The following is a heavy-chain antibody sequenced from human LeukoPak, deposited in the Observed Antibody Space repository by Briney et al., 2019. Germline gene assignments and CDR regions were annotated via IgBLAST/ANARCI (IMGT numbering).Heavy chain of an antibody. V-gene: IGHV3-23*01. Sequence: PGGSLRLSCAASGFTFSSYAMSWVRQAPGKGLEWVSAISGSGGSTYYADSVKGRFTISRDNSKNTLYLQMNSLRAEDTAVYYSAKDPRAYCGGDCWDLFDYWGQGTLVTVSS. CDR3: AKDPRAYCGGDCWDLFDY. CDR2: ISGSGGST. D-gene: IGHD2-21*02. CDR1: GFTFSSYA. J-gene: IGHJ4*02.